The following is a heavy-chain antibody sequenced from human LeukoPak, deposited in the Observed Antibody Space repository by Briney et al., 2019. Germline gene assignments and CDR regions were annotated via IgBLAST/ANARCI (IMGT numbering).Heavy chain of an antibody. Sequence: PGGSLRLSCTASGFTFSRYAMAWVRQAPGKGLEWVSAIGGGGDATSYADSVKGRFTISRDNSKNTLFLQMNSLRAEDTAVYYCAKSPYQLFTAFHFDYWGQGTLATVSS. CDR1: GFTFSRYA. D-gene: IGHD2-21*01. J-gene: IGHJ4*02. V-gene: IGHV3-23*01. CDR2: IGGGGDAT. CDR3: AKSPYQLFTAFHFDY.